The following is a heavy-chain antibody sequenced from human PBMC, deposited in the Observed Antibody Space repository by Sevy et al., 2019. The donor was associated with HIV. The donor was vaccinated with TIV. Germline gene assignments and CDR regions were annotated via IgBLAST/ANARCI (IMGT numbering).Heavy chain of an antibody. CDR2: ISHDGRKR. CDR1: GFRFNNYG. V-gene: IGHV3-30*18. J-gene: IGHJ4*02. D-gene: IGHD3-9*01. CDR3: PKLDYDVLTGNPDY. Sequence: GGYLRLSCRASGFRFNNYGMHCVRQAPGKGLQWVAVISHDGRKRFYADSLEGRFTISRDNSKNTLYLQMSGLRTEDTAMYYCPKLDYDVLTGNPDYWGQGTVVPVSS.